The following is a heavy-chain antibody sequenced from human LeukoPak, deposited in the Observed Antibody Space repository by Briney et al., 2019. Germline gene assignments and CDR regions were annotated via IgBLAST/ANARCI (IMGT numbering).Heavy chain of an antibody. CDR2: ISYDGGRQ. CDR3: AKLKYHFDSSGFGVDY. Sequence: GRSLRLSCAASGFTFSDYAMQWVRQAPGKGLEWVAFISYDGGRQYYIDTVKGRFTISRDTSHNTLYLQMDSLRPEDTAMYYCAKLKYHFDSSGFGVDYWGQGTLVTVSS. D-gene: IGHD3-22*01. J-gene: IGHJ4*02. V-gene: IGHV3-30*18. CDR1: GFTFSDYA.